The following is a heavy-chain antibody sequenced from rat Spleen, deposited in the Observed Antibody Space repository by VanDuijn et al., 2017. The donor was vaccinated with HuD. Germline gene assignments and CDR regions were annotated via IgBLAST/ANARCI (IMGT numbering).Heavy chain of an antibody. D-gene: IGHD1-9*01. V-gene: IGHV5-29*01. Sequence: EVQLVESGGGLVQPGRSLKLSCAASGFSFSNYAMAWVRQAPTKGLEWVASISYEGSSTYYGDSVKGRFTISRDNAKSTLYLQMNSLRSEDTATYYCARGAYYGYTYWYFDFWGPGTMVTVSS. CDR1: GFSFSNYA. CDR2: ISYEGSST. CDR3: ARGAYYGYTYWYFDF. J-gene: IGHJ1*01.